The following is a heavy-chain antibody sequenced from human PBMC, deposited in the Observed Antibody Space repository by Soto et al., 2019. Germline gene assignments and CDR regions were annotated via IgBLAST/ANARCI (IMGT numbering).Heavy chain of an antibody. CDR1: GYSFTSYW. V-gene: IGHV5-51*01. Sequence: GESLKISCKGSGYSFTSYWIGWVRQMPGKGLEWMGIIYPGDSDTRYSPSFQGQVTISADKSISTAYLQWSSLKASDTAMYYCARQKDYGKWSYYKKFGYWGQGTMVTVSS. J-gene: IGHJ4*02. CDR3: ARQKDYGKWSYYKKFGY. D-gene: IGHD3-10*01. CDR2: IYPGDSDT.